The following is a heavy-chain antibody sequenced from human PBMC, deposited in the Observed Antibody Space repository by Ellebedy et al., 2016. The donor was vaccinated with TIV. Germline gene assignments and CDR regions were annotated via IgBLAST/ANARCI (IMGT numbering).Heavy chain of an antibody. CDR2: INSDGTGA. CDR3: AKGVSGSYLIDY. J-gene: IGHJ4*02. V-gene: IGHV3-74*01. Sequence: GGSLRLXXAASGFTFSRSWMHWVRQAPGKGLVWVSRINSDGTGAIYADSVKGRFTISRDNSKNTLYLQMNSLRAEDTAVYYCAKGVSGSYLIDYWGQGILVTVSS. CDR1: GFTFSRSW. D-gene: IGHD1-26*01.